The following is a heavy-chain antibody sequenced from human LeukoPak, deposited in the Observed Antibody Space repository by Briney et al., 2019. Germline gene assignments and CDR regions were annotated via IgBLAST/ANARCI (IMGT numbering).Heavy chain of an antibody. D-gene: IGHD6-13*01. CDR1: GGSISSYY. J-gene: IGHJ6*03. CDR3: ARDKAHSSSWYYYYYYMDV. Sequence: SETLSLTCAVSGGSISSYYWSWIRQPAGKGLEWIGRIYTSGSTNYNPSLKSRVTMSVDTSKNQFSLKLSSVTAADTAVYYCARDKAHSSSWYYYYYYMDVWGKGTTVTVSS. CDR2: IYTSGST. V-gene: IGHV4-4*07.